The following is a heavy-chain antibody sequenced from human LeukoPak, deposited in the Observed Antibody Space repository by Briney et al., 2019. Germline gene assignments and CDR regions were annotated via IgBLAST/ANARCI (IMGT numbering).Heavy chain of an antibody. CDR1: GFTFSTYA. J-gene: IGHJ4*02. V-gene: IGHV3-30*02. CDR3: AKAPSIAAAGTFDY. CDR2: IWYDGSNA. Sequence: GGSLRLSCAASGFTFSTYAMYWVRQAPGKGLEWVAYIWYDGSNAYYADSVKGRFTISRENSKNTLYLQMNSLRAEDTAVYYCAKAPSIAAAGTFDYWGQGTLVTVSS. D-gene: IGHD6-13*01.